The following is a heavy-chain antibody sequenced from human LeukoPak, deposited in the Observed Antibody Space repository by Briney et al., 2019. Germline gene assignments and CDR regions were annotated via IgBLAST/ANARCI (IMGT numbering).Heavy chain of an antibody. CDR1: GFTFSSHA. CDR2: ISGSGGST. V-gene: IGHV3-23*01. J-gene: IGHJ4*02. D-gene: IGHD1-26*01. Sequence: GGSLRLSCAASGFTFSSHAMNWLRQAPGKGLEWVSGISGSGGSTYYADSVKGRFTISRDNSKNTVYLQMNSLRAEDTAVYYCAKDRGLVGATPSNFDYWGQGPVVTVSS. CDR3: AKDRGLVGATPSNFDY.